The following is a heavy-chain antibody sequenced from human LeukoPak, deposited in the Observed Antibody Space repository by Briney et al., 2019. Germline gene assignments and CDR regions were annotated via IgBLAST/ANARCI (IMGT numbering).Heavy chain of an antibody. J-gene: IGHJ4*02. D-gene: IGHD3-10*01. CDR2: ISSSSSYI. V-gene: IGHV3-21*01. CDR1: GFTFSSYS. Sequence: PGGSLRLSCAASGFTFSSYSMNWVRQAPGKGLEWVSSISSSSSYIYYADSVKGRFTISRDNAKNSLYLQMNSLRAEDTAVYYCAREPGSHLYGSGSPYFDYWGQGTLVTVSS. CDR3: AREPGSHLYGSGSPYFDY.